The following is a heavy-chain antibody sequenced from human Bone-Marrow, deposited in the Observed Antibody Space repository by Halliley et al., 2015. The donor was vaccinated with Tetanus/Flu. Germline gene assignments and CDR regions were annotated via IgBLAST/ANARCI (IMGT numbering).Heavy chain of an antibody. CDR3: ARGAGGAFDI. J-gene: IGHJ3*02. Sequence: SLRLSCAASGFTFNYHWMHWVRQAPGKGLVWVSRINSDGSSTNYADSVKGRFTISRDNAKNTLYLQMSSLRVEDTAVYYCARGAGGAFDIWGQGTMVTVSS. CDR1: GFTFNYHW. CDR2: INSDGSST. D-gene: IGHD1-1*01. V-gene: IGHV3-74*01.